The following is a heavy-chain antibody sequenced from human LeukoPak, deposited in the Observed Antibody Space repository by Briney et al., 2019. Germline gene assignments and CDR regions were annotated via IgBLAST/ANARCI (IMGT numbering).Heavy chain of an antibody. Sequence: GESLRISCKGSGYSFTSYWIGWVRQMPGKGLEWMGIIYPGDSDTRYSPSFQGQVTISADKSISTAYLQWSSLKASDTAMYYCARRTYYYDSSGSIIYFDYWGQGTLVIVSS. CDR2: IYPGDSDT. J-gene: IGHJ4*02. V-gene: IGHV5-51*01. CDR1: GYSFTSYW. D-gene: IGHD3-22*01. CDR3: ARRTYYYDSSGSIIYFDY.